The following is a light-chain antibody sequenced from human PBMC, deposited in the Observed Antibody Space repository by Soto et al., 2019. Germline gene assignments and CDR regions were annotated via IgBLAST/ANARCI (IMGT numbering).Light chain of an antibody. Sequence: QSALTQPAPVSGSPGQSITISCTGTSSDVGGYNYVSWYQQHPGKAPKLMIYDVSNRPSGVSNRFSGSKSGNTASLTISGLQAEDEADYYCSSYTSSSKVFGTGTKLTVL. CDR2: DVS. V-gene: IGLV2-14*01. CDR3: SSYTSSSKV. J-gene: IGLJ1*01. CDR1: SSDVGGYNY.